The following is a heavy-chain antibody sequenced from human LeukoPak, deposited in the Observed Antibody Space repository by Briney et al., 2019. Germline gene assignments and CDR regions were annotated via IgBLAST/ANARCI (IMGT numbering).Heavy chain of an antibody. CDR2: MNPNSGNT. D-gene: IGHD4-17*01. V-gene: IGHV1-8*02. J-gene: IGHJ4*02. CDR3: ARSGVTTLSGEYYFDY. Sequence: ASVKVSCKASGYTFTGYYIHWVRQAPGQGLEWMGWMNPNSGNTGYAQKFQGRVTMTRNTSISTAYMELSSLRSEDTAVYYCARSGVTTLSGEYYFDYWGQGTLVTVSS. CDR1: GYTFTGYY.